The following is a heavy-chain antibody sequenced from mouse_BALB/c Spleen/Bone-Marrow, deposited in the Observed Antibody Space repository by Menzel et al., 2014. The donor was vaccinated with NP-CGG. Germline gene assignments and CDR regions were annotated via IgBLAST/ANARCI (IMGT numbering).Heavy chain of an antibody. V-gene: IGHV1S22*01. J-gene: IGHJ1*01. Sequence: LQQSGPELVRPGASVKLSCKASGYTFTSYWMHWVKQRPGQGLEWIGNNYPGSGSTNYDEKFKSKATLTVDTSSSTAYMQVSSLTSEDSAVYFCTKEDRDGYFDVWGEGTTVTVSS. CDR3: TKEDRDGYFDV. CDR2: NYPGSGST. CDR1: GYTFTSYW.